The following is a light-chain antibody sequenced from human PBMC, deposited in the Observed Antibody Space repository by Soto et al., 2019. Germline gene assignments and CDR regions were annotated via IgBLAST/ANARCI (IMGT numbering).Light chain of an antibody. CDR1: SRDVGGSKF. CDR2: EVS. J-gene: IGLJ3*02. V-gene: IGLV2-14*01. Sequence: QSALTQPASVSGSPGQSITISCTGTSRDVGGSKFVSWYQQHPGKAPKLIIYEVSNRPSGVSNRFSGSKSGNTASLTISGLQAEDDGDYYCSSNISTASLRVFGGGTKLTV. CDR3: SSNISTASLRV.